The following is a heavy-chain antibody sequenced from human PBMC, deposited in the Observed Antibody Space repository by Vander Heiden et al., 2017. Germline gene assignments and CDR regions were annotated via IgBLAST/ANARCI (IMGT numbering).Heavy chain of an antibody. V-gene: IGHV1-18*01. CDR1: GYTFTIYG. Sequence: QVQLVQSGADVRKPGASVKVSCKASGYTFTIYGISRGRQAPGQGLEWMGWISAYNGNTNYAQKLQGRGTMTTYTSTSTAYMELRSLRSDDTAVYYCARILYYYGGSGYYGNYYYGMDVWGHGTTVTVSS. CDR2: ISAYNGNT. CDR3: ARILYYYGGSGYYGNYYYGMDV. D-gene: IGHD3-22*01. J-gene: IGHJ6*02.